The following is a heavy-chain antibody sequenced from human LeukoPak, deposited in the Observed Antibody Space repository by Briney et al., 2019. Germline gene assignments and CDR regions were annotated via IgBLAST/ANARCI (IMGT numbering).Heavy chain of an antibody. CDR3: ARGVTIFGVVIYYFDY. J-gene: IGHJ4*02. CDR1: GGSFSGYY. Sequence: SETLSLTCAVYGGSFSGYYWSWIRQPPGKGLEWIGEINHSRSTNYNPSLKSRVTISVDTSKNQFSLKLSSVTAADTAVYYCARGVTIFGVVIYYFDYWGQGTLVTVSS. CDR2: INHSRST. V-gene: IGHV4-34*01. D-gene: IGHD3-3*01.